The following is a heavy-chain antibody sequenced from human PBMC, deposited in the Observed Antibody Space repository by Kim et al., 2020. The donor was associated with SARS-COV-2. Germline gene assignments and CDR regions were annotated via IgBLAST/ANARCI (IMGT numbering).Heavy chain of an antibody. CDR1: GYSFSSYW. J-gene: IGHJ4*02. CDR3: AKRSNSNFES. D-gene: IGHD1-7*01. CDR2: IYPGDSDT. Sequence: GESLKISCKGSGYSFSSYWIGWVRQMPGKGLEWMGIIYPGDSDTRYSPSFQGQVTMSADKSINTAYLQWSSLKASDTAMYYCAKRSNSNFESWGQGTLVTVSS. V-gene: IGHV5-51*01.